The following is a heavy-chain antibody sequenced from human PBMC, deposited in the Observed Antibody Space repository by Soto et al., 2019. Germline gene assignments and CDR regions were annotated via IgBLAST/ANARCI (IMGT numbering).Heavy chain of an antibody. CDR1: GGSISSGDYY. D-gene: IGHD1-26*01. CDR3: ARSRYSGSYFFDY. Sequence: QVQLQESGPGLVKPSQTLSLTCTVSGGSISSGDYYWSWIRQPPGKGLELIAYIHNSVSPHYNPSLKSRVTISVATSKNQFSLKLSSVTAADTAVYYCARSRYSGSYFFDYWGQGILVTVSS. J-gene: IGHJ4*02. CDR2: IHNSVSP. V-gene: IGHV4-30-4*01.